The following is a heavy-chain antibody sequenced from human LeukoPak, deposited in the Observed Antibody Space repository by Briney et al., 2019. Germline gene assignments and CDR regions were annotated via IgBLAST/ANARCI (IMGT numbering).Heavy chain of an antibody. D-gene: IGHD6-19*01. CDR1: GGSISSYY. CDR2: IYYSGST. V-gene: IGHV4-59*01. Sequence: SETLSLTCTVSGGSISSYYWSWIRQPPGKGLEWIGYIYYSGSTNYNPSLKSRVTISVDTSKNQFSLKLSSVTAADTAVYYCARDRLDSSGWYGSSVDSDWGQGTLVTVSS. J-gene: IGHJ4*02. CDR3: ARDRLDSSGWYGSSVDSD.